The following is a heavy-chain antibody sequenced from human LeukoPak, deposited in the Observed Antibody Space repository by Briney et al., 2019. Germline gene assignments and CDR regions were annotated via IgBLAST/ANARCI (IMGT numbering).Heavy chain of an antibody. Sequence: SVKVSCKASGGTFSSYAISWVRQAPGQGLEWMGRIIPILGIANYAQKFQGRVTITADKSTCTAYMELSSLRSEDTAVYYCARETRRTKFGELFSSYYYYGMDVWGQGTTVTVSS. CDR2: IIPILGIA. V-gene: IGHV1-69*04. CDR3: ARETRRTKFGELFSSYYYYGMDV. J-gene: IGHJ6*02. CDR1: GGTFSSYA. D-gene: IGHD3-10*01.